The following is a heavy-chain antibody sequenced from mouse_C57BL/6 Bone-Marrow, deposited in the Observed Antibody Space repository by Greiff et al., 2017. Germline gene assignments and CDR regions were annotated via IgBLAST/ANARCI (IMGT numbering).Heavy chain of an antibody. V-gene: IGHV1-81*01. CDR2: IYPRSGNT. D-gene: IGHD2-12*01. J-gene: IGHJ1*03. Sequence: QVHVKQSGAELARPGASVKLSCKASGYTFTSYGISWVKQRTGQGLEWIGEIYPRSGNTDYNEKFKGKATLTADKSSSTAYMELRSLTSEDSAVYSCARLELLDWYFDVWDTGPTVTVTS. CDR1: GYTFTSYG. CDR3: ARLELLDWYFDV.